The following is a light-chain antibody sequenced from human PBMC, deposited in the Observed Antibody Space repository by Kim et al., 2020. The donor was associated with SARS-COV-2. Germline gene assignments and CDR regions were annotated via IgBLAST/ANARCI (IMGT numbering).Light chain of an antibody. CDR1: QTINTN. V-gene: IGKV3-15*01. CDR3: HQYTDGPPYT. Sequence: EIVMTQSPATLSVSPGDTATLSCRASQTINTNLAWYQQKPGQAPSLLMYDASARARGVPARFSGSGSGTEFTLSISSVQSEDFAMYYCHQYTDGPPYTFGQGTKLAI. CDR2: DAS. J-gene: IGKJ2*01.